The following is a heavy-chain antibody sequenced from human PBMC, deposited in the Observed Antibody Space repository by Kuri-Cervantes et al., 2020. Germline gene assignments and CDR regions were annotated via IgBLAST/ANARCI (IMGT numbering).Heavy chain of an antibody. CDR2: ISGSGGFT. V-gene: IGHV3-23*01. CDR1: GFIFNNYA. D-gene: IGHD1-1*01. Sequence: GGSLRLSCAASGFIFNNYAMSWVRQAPGKGLEWVSGISGSGGFTYHEDSVKGRFTISRDNSKNTLYLQMNSLRAEDTAVYSCAKDRSWTESTSGSLDYWGQGTRVTVSS. CDR3: AKDRSWTESTSGSLDY. J-gene: IGHJ4*02.